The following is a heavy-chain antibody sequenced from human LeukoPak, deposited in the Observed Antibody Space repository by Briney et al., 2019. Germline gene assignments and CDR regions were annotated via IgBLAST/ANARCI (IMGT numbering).Heavy chain of an antibody. CDR1: GGTFSSYA. CDR3: ASFFYSGYDSLDY. Sequence: VASVKVSCKASGGTFSSYAISWVRQAPGQGLEWMGGIIPIFGTANYAQKFQGRVTITADESTSTAYMELSSLRSEDTAVYYCASFFYSGYDSLDYWGQGTLVTVSS. J-gene: IGHJ4*02. D-gene: IGHD5-12*01. V-gene: IGHV1-69*13. CDR2: IIPIFGTA.